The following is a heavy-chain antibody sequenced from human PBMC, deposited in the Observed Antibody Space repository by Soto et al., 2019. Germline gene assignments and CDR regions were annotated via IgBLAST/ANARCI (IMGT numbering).Heavy chain of an antibody. D-gene: IGHD3-22*01. CDR1: VFTFISYA. CDR3: AKDPTYYYDSSGFAEYFQH. CDR2: ISGSGGST. J-gene: IGHJ1*01. V-gene: IGHV3-23*01. Sequence: PGWSLRLSCASSVFTFISYAMSWVRQAPGKGLEWVSAISGSGGSTYYADSVKGRFTISRDNSKNTLYLQMNSLRAEDTAVYYCAKDPTYYYDSSGFAEYFQHWGQGTLVTVSS.